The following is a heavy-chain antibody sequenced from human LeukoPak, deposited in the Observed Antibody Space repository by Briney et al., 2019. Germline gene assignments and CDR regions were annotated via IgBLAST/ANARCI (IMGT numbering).Heavy chain of an antibody. CDR2: IYYSGST. CDR3: MRVGYGSGNPPGGFDS. D-gene: IGHD3-10*01. CDR1: GGSFSGYY. V-gene: IGHV4-59*01. Sequence: PSETLSLTCAVYGGSFSGYYWTWIRQPPGKGLEWIGCIYYSGSTKYNPSLKSRVTISLDTSKNQFSLKLSSVTAADTAVYYCMRVGYGSGNPPGGFDSWGQGTMVTVSS. J-gene: IGHJ3*02.